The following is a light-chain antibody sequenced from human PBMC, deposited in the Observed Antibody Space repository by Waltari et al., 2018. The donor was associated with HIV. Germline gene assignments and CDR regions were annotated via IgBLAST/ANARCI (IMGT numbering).Light chain of an antibody. J-gene: IGLJ2*01. V-gene: IGLV1-40*01. Sequence: QSVLTQPPSVSGAPGQRVTISCTGSSPHIRTKHAVHWYQQLPGTAPKLLIYVDTNRPSEIPDRFSGSKSGTSASLTITGLQAEDEADYYCQSYDSSLGVVFGGGTKLTVL. CDR3: QSYDSSLGVV. CDR2: VDT. CDR1: SPHIRTKHA.